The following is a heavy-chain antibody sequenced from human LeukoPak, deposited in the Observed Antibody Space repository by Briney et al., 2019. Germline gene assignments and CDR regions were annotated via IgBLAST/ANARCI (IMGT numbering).Heavy chain of an antibody. CDR2: IKQDGSEK. Sequence: GGSLRLSCAASGFTFSSYWMSWVRQAPGKGLEWVANIKQDGSEKYYVDSVKGRFTISRDNAKNSLYLQMNSLRAEDTAVYYCAREGYFYDSSGYYLSEGFDYWGQGTLVTVSS. D-gene: IGHD3-22*01. CDR1: GFTFSSYW. V-gene: IGHV3-7*01. CDR3: AREGYFYDSSGYYLSEGFDY. J-gene: IGHJ4*02.